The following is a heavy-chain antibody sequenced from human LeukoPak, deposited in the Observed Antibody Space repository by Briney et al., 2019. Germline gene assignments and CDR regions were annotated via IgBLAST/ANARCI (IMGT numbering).Heavy chain of an antibody. CDR1: GGSISSNS. D-gene: IGHD5-18*01. J-gene: IGHJ4*02. Sequence: SETLSLTCTVSGGSISSNSWSWIRQPAGGGLGWIGRIYTSGTTNYNPSLKSRVTMSVDTSKNQFSLKLSSVTAADTAVYYCARGGYSYGLGYFDYWGQGTLVTVSS. V-gene: IGHV4-4*07. CDR3: ARGGYSYGLGYFDY. CDR2: IYTSGTT.